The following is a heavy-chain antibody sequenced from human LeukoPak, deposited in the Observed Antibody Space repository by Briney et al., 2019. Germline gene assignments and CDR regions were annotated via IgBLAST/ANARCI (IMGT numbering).Heavy chain of an antibody. CDR3: AKENGYYYKGFDY. J-gene: IGHJ4*02. Sequence: GGSLRLSCAASGXSFSNYAMTWVRQAPGKGLEWVSGIGGSGSSTYYADSVKGRFTISRDNSKNTLYLQMNSLRAEDTAVYYCAKENGYYYKGFDYWGQGTLVTVSS. CDR1: GXSFSNYA. D-gene: IGHD3-22*01. CDR2: IGGSGSST. V-gene: IGHV3-23*01.